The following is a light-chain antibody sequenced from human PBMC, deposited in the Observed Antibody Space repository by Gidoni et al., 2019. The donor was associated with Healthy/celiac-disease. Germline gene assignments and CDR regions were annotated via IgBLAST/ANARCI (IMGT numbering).Light chain of an antibody. CDR1: SLRSYY. J-gene: IGLJ2*01. V-gene: IGLV3-19*01. Sequence: SSELTQDPAVSVAVGQTVRITCHGDSLRSYYASWYQQKPGQAPVLVIYGKNNRPSGIPDRFSGSSSGNTASLTITGAQAEDEADYYCNSRDSSGNHLGVVFGGGTKLTVL. CDR3: NSRDSSGNHLGVV. CDR2: GKN.